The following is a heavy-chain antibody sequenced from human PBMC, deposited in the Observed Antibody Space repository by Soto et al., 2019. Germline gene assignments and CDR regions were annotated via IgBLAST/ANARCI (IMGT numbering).Heavy chain of an antibody. CDR1: GLPFDDYG. J-gene: IGHJ4*02. Sequence: EVQLVESGGGAVRPGGSLRLSCAASGLPFDDYGMSWVRQAPGKGLEWVSGINRHGGSTGYADSVKGRFTISRDNAKNSLHLHMNSLRAEDTAFYYCARTPGYYGDFFDYWGQGTLVTVSA. CDR2: INRHGGST. CDR3: ARTPGYYGDFFDY. D-gene: IGHD4-17*01. V-gene: IGHV3-20*04.